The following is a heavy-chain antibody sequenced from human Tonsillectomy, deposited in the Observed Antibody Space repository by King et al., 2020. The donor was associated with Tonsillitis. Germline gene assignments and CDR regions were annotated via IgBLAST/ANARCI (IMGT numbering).Heavy chain of an antibody. CDR3: ARGGDYGGTTFDY. D-gene: IGHD4-23*01. CDR1: GGSMRSGGYS. CDR2: IYYSGTT. Sequence: QLQLQESGPGLVKPSQTLSLTCAVSGGSMRSGGYSWSWIRQPPGKGLEWIGYIYYSGTTHYNPSLGGRVSISIDTSKNQFSLKLNSVTAADTAVYYCARGGDYGGTTFDYWGQGTLVTVSS. V-gene: IGHV4-30-4*07. J-gene: IGHJ4*02.